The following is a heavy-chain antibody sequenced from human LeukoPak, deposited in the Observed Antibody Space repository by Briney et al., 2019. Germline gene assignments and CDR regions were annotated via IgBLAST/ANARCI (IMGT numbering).Heavy chain of an antibody. D-gene: IGHD1-26*01. CDR2: INPKNGKT. CDR3: AKDWDWELLIFDY. J-gene: IGHJ4*02. Sequence: ASVTVSCKASGYTFSADGISWVRQAPGQGLEWMGWINPKNGKTNYEQKVLGRITMTTDTSTSTAYMELRSLTSDDTAIYYCAKDWDWELLIFDYWGQGTLVTVSS. CDR1: GYTFSADG. V-gene: IGHV1-18*01.